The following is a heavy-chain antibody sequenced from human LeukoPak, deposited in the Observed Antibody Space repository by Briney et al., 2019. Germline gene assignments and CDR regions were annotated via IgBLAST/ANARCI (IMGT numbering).Heavy chain of an antibody. Sequence: GGSLRLSCAASGFTFSSYWMSWVRQAPGKGLEWVANIKQDGSEKYYVDSVKGRFTISRDNAKNSLYLQMNSLRAEDTAVYYCARVGTVTTDDAFDIWGQGTMVTVSS. J-gene: IGHJ3*02. V-gene: IGHV3-7*01. CDR2: IKQDGSEK. CDR3: ARVGTVTTDDAFDI. CDR1: GFTFSSYW. D-gene: IGHD4-17*01.